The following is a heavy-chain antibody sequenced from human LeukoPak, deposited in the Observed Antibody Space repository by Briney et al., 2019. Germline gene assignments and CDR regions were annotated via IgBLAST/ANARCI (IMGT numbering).Heavy chain of an antibody. V-gene: IGHV1-18*01. CDR1: GGTFSSYG. J-gene: IGHJ5*02. CDR3: ARKPAHPFSNWFDP. CDR2: ISAYNGNT. Sequence: GASVKVSCKASGGTFSSYGISWVRQAPGQGLEWMGWISAYNGNTNYAQKLQGRVTMTTDTSTSTAYMELRSLRSDDTAVYYCARKPAHPFSNWFDPWGQGTLVTVSS. D-gene: IGHD3-3*02.